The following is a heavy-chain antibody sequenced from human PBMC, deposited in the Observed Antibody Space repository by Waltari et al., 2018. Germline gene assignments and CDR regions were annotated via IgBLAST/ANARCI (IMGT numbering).Heavy chain of an antibody. V-gene: IGHV3-33*06. D-gene: IGHD4-17*01. CDR2: RWYAGSNK. CDR1: GFTFSSYG. Sequence: QVQLVESGGGVVQPGRSLRLSCAASGFTFSSYGMHGVRQALGKGLGWVAVRWYAGSNKYYADSVKGRFTISRDNSKNTLYLQMNSLRAEDTAVYYCAKEGPISAYGDYGFQYYYYMDVWGKGTTVTVSS. CDR3: AKEGPISAYGDYGFQYYYYMDV. J-gene: IGHJ6*03.